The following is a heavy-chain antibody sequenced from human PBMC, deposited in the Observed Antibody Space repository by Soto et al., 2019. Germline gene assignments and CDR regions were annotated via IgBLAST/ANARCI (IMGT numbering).Heavy chain of an antibody. CDR1: GFTFSSYA. V-gene: IGHV3-23*01. Sequence: GGSLRLSCAASGFTFSSYAMSWVRQAPGKGLEWVSAISGSGGSTYYADSVKGRFTISRDNSKNTLNLQMNSLRAEDTAVYYCAKSVYDYIWGGDYWGQGTLVTVSS. D-gene: IGHD3-16*01. J-gene: IGHJ4*02. CDR3: AKSVYDYIWGGDY. CDR2: ISGSGGST.